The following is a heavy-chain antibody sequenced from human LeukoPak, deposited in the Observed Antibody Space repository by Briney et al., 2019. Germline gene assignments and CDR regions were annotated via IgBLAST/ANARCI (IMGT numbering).Heavy chain of an antibody. Sequence: GGSLRLSCAAAGFSSSLYWMHWVRQAPGKGLVWVSRIDTDESKSDYADSVKGRFTISRDNAKNTVYLQMNSLRAEDTAVYYCVRGLLGIDYWGQGTLVTVSS. J-gene: IGHJ4*02. CDR3: VRGLLGIDY. CDR2: IDTDESKS. CDR1: GFSSSLYW. V-gene: IGHV3-74*01. D-gene: IGHD1-26*01.